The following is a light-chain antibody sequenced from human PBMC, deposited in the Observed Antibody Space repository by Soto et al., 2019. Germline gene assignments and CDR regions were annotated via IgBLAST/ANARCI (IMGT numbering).Light chain of an antibody. CDR3: QQYGNPALT. J-gene: IGKJ4*01. CDR1: QSVTSTY. CDR2: GAS. Sequence: EIVLTQSPGTLSLSPGERATLSCRASQSVTSTYLAWYQQKPGQAPRLLIYGASNRATGIPDRFTGSGSGTDFTLTISSLEREDFAGYYCQQYGNPALTFGGGTKVEIK. V-gene: IGKV3-20*01.